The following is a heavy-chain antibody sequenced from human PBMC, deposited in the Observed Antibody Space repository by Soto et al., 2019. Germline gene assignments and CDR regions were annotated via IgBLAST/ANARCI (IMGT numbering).Heavy chain of an antibody. Sequence: SETLSLTCSVSGVSMNDYYWSWIRQTAGGRLEWLGRIFTTGNTNYNPSLRGRLTMSVDTSTNQVSLRLTSVTAADTAVYYCASGPLVSQYYGLTVWGQGTTVPVSS. CDR1: GVSMNDYY. J-gene: IGHJ6*02. V-gene: IGHV4-4*07. CDR3: ASGPLVSQYYGLTV. CDR2: IFTTGNT.